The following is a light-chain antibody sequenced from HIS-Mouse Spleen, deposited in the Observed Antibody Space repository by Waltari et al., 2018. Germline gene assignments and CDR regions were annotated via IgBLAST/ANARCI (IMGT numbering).Light chain of an antibody. V-gene: IGKV1-39*01. J-gene: IGKJ1*01. CDR1: QSNSSY. CDR2: PAS. Sequence: TQMTQSPSPLPASVGDRVPITCRSSQSNSSYLNWYQQKPGKAPKLLIYPASSLQSGVPSRFSGSGSGTDFTLTISSLQPEDFATYYCQQSYSTPRTFGQGTKVEIK. CDR3: QQSYSTPRT.